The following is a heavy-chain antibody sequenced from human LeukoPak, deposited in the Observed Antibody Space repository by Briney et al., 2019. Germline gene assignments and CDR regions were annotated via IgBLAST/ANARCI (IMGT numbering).Heavy chain of an antibody. CDR3: SRDGSSSNWSAFDI. V-gene: IGHV3-72*01. CDR2: IRKKANSYTT. D-gene: IGHD6-13*01. CDR1: GFTFSDHL. J-gene: IGHJ3*02. Sequence: GGSLRLSCVVSGFTFSDHLMDWVRQAPGKGLEWVGRIRKKANSYTTEYAASVKGRFTISRDDSKNSLYLQMNSLKTEDTAVYYCSRDGSSSNWSAFDIWGQGTMVTVSS.